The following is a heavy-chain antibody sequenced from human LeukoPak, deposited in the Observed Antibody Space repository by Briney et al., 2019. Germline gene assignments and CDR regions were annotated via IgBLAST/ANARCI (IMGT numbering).Heavy chain of an antibody. CDR2: IQYDGSNK. CDR1: GFTFSSYD. Sequence: GGSLRLSCAASGFTFSSYDMHWVRQAPGKGLEWVAFIQYDGSNKYYADSVKGRFTISRDNSKNTLYLQMNSLRAEDTAVYYCAKEKGAHIAVAGTYYFDYWGQGTLVTVSS. CDR3: AKEKGAHIAVAGTYYFDY. D-gene: IGHD6-19*01. J-gene: IGHJ4*02. V-gene: IGHV3-30*02.